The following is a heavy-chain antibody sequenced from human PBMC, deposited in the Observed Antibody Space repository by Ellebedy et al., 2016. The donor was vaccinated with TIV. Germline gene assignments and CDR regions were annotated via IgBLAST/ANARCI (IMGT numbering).Heavy chain of an antibody. CDR2: SDYRGLA. V-gene: IGHV4-31*03. J-gene: IGHJ3*01. Sequence: MPSETLSLTCTVSGGSISSDGFFWSWIRQHQGKGLEWIGFSDYRGLAHYNPPLKSRLTISVDTSNNQFSLKLSSVTAADTAVYYCARDPPLDKAFDLWGQGTMVSVSS. CDR1: GGSISSDGFF. D-gene: IGHD2-2*03. CDR3: ARDPPLDKAFDL.